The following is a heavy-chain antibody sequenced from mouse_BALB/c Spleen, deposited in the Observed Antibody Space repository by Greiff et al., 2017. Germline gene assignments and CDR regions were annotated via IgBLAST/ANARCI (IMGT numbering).Heavy chain of an antibody. J-gene: IGHJ2*01. CDR2: IYPGDGDT. V-gene: IGHV1-82*01. D-gene: IGHD1-2*01. CDR3: ARGPLLHFDY. Sequence: QVQLQQSGPELVKPGASVKISCKASGYAFSSSWMNWVKQRPGQGLEWIGRIYPGDGDTNYNGKFKGKATLTADKSSSTAYMQLSSLTSVDSAVYFCARGPLLHFDYWGQGTTLKVSS. CDR1: GYAFSSSW.